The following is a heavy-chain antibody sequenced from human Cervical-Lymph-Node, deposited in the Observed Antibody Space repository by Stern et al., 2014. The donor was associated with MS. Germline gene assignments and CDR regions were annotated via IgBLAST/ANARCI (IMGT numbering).Heavy chain of an antibody. J-gene: IGHJ4*02. V-gene: IGHV4-31*02. CDR3: ARFSLFGEYYFDS. CDR2: IIYSGSS. Sequence: QVQLQESGPGLVKPSQTLSLTCTVSGGSITRGGDYWSWVRQRPGKGLEWVGYIIYSGSSYYNPSLKSRVTISVDTSKNQFSLRLTSVTVADTAVYYCARFSLFGEYYFDSWGQGTLVTVSS. D-gene: IGHD3-10*01. CDR1: GGSITRGGDY.